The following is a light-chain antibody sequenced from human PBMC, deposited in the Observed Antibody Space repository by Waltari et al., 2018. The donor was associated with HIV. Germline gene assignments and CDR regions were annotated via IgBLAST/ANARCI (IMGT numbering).Light chain of an antibody. V-gene: IGLV3-25*03. CDR1: ALAKQY. CDR2: KDT. CDR3: QSADTSGTRV. J-gene: IGLJ1*01. Sequence: SFELTQPPSVSVSPGQPAKITCSGAALAKQYTYWYQQKPGQAPVVVIYKDTERPSGIPERFSGSSSGTTVTLTISGVQAEDEADYYCQSADTSGTRVFGSGTKVTVL.